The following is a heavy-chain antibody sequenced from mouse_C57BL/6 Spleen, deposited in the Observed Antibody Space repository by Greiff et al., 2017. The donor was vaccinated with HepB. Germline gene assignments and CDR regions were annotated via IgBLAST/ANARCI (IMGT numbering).Heavy chain of an antibody. CDR1: GFTFSSYG. V-gene: IGHV5-6*01. CDR3: AIGRDGYGGYFDV. J-gene: IGHJ1*03. D-gene: IGHD2-2*01. CDR2: ISSGGSYT. Sequence: VQLKQSGGDLVKPGGSLKLSCAASGFTFSSYGMSWVRQTPDKRLEWVATISSGGSYTYYPDSVKGRFTISRDNAKNTLYLQMSSLKSEDTAMYYWAIGRDGYGGYFDVWGTRTTVTVSS.